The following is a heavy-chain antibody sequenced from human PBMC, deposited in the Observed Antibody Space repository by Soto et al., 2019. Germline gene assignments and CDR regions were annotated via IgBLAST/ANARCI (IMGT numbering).Heavy chain of an antibody. CDR3: ARSVVVVPAAPGGSYYYYYGMDV. CDR1: GGTFSSYT. J-gene: IGHJ6*02. CDR2: IIPILGIA. V-gene: IGHV1-69*02. D-gene: IGHD2-2*01. Sequence: QVQLVQSGAEVKKPGSSVKVSCKASGGTFSSYTISWVRQAPGQGLEWMGRIIPILGIANYAQKFQGRVTITADKSTSTAYKGLSSLRSGDTGVYYCARSVVVVPAAPGGSYYYYYGMDVWGQGTTVTGSS.